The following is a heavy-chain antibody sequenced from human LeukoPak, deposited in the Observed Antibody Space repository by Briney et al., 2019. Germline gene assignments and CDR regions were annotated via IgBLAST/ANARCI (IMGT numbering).Heavy chain of an antibody. CDR2: ISGSGGST. Sequence: GGSLRLSCAASGFTFSSYAMSWVRQAPGKGLEWVSAISGSGGSTYYADSVKGRFTISRDNSKNTLYLQMNSLRAEDTAVYYCAKVLMITFGGVIAKGDAFDIWGQGTMVTVSS. CDR1: GFTFSSYA. J-gene: IGHJ3*02. CDR3: AKVLMITFGGVIAKGDAFDI. D-gene: IGHD3-16*02. V-gene: IGHV3-23*01.